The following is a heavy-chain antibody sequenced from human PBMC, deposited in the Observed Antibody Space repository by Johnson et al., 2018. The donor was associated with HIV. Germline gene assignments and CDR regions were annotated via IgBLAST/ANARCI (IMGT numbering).Heavy chain of an antibody. CDR3: AKDLLGGNKGFDAFDI. CDR2: ISWNSNSI. D-gene: IGHD4-23*01. CDR1: GFTFDDFA. J-gene: IGHJ3*02. Sequence: VQLVESGGGLVQPGRSLRLSCAASGFTFDDFAMHWVRQAPGKGLEWVSGISWNSNSIGYADSVQGRFTISRDHAKNSLYLQMNSLRAEDTALYYCAKDLLGGNKGFDAFDIGGQGTMVTVSS. V-gene: IGHV3-9*01.